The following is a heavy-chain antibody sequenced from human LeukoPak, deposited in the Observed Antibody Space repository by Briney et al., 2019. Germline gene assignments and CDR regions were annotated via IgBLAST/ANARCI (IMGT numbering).Heavy chain of an antibody. J-gene: IGHJ6*02. CDR2: INHSGST. D-gene: IGHD3-3*01. CDR1: GVSFSGYY. V-gene: IGHV4-34*01. CDR3: ARGSSDFWSGYYTPYYYYGMDV. Sequence: SETLSLTCAVYGVSFSGYYWSWIRQPPGKGLEWIGEINHSGSTNYNPSLKSRVTISVDTSKNQFSLKLSSVTAADTAVYYCARGSSDFWSGYYTPYYYYGMDVWGQGTTVTVSS.